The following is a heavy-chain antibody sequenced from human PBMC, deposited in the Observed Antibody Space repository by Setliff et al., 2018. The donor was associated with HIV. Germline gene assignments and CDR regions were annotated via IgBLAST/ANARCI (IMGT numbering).Heavy chain of an antibody. J-gene: IGHJ5*02. CDR1: GGPASNSRYY. V-gene: IGHV4-39*01. D-gene: IGHD3-22*01. CDR2: IHYNERT. CDR3: ASRVYYYDSNNFLREEGFDP. Sequence: PSETLSLTCTVSGGPASNSRYYWAWIRQPPGKGLEYIGSIHYNERTYYNPSLKSRVAISIDTSKNQFSLNLTSVTAADTAVYYCASRVYYYDSNNFLREEGFDPWGQGTLVTVSS.